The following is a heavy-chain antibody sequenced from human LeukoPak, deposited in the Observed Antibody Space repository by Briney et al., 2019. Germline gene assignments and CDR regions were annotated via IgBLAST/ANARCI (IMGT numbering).Heavy chain of an antibody. V-gene: IGHV5-51*01. CDR1: GYSFTGYW. CDR3: ARSMGYCSSTSCYVDY. Sequence: HGESLKISCKGSGYSFTGYWIGWVRQMPGKGLEWMGIIYPGDSDTRYSPPFQGQVTISADKSISTAYLQWSSLKASDTAMYYCARSMGYCSSTSCYVDYWGQGTLVTVSS. J-gene: IGHJ4*02. D-gene: IGHD2-2*01. CDR2: IYPGDSDT.